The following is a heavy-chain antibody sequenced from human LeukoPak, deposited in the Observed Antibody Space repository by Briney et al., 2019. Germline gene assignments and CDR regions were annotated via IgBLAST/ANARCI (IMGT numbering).Heavy chain of an antibody. CDR2: IYYSGST. D-gene: IGHD6-19*01. CDR1: DGSISSSSYY. Sequence: PSETLSLTCTVSDGSISSSSYYWGWIRQPPGKGLEWIGSIYYSGSTYYNPSLKSRVTISVDTSKNQFSLKLSSVTAADTAVYYCARLRVAGTVDYWGQGTLVTVSS. J-gene: IGHJ4*02. CDR3: ARLRVAGTVDY. V-gene: IGHV4-39*01.